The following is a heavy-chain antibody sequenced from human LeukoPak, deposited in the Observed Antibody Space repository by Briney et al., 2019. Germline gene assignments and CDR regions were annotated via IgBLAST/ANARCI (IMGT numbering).Heavy chain of an antibody. CDR1: GGSISSSSSY. J-gene: IGHJ3*02. CDR3: AREIIAARPDAFDI. CDR2: IYYSGST. Sequence: SETLSLTCTVSGGSISSSSSYWGWIRQPPGKGLEWIGSIYYSGSTYYNPSLKSRVTISADTSKNQFSLKLSSVTAADTAVYYCAREIIAARPDAFDIWGQGTMVTVSS. V-gene: IGHV4-39*07. D-gene: IGHD6-6*01.